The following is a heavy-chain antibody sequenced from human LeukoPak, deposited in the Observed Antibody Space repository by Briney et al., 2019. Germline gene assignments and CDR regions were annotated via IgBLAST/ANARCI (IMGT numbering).Heavy chain of an antibody. Sequence: SETLSLTYAVYGGSFSGYYWSWIRQPPGKGLEWIGEINHSGSTNYNPSLKSRVTISVDTSKNQFSLKLSSVTAADTAVYYCARSSKTQWLSPGDGFDIWGRGTLVTVSS. D-gene: IGHD6-19*01. J-gene: IGHJ3*02. CDR1: GGSFSGYY. V-gene: IGHV4-34*01. CDR2: INHSGST. CDR3: ARSSKTQWLSPGDGFDI.